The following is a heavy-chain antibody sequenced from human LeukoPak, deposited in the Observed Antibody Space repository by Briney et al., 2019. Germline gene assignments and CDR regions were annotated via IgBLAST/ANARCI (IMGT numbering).Heavy chain of an antibody. CDR3: TRAPRGDFWGGYPDI. D-gene: IGHD3-3*01. CDR2: ICYPGST. V-gene: IGHV4-39*07. CDR1: GGSFSSTSYY. J-gene: IGHJ6*04. Sequence: SETLSLTCTVSGGSFSSTSYYWAPIRQPPGKGLEWIGSICYPGSTCDNPSLHSRVTILVDTSKSQFSLNLNSVTSAHTAVSYSTRAPRGDFWGGYPDIWGNRTTVTASS.